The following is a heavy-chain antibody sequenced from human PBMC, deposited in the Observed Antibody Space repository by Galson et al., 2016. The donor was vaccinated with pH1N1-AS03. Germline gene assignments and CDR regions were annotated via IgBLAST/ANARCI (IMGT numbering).Heavy chain of an antibody. Sequence: SLRLSCAASGFTFRTFSIYWVRQAPGKGLEYVSGISDIGINTYYADPVKARFTISRDKSKNTVYLQMSSLRTEDTAVYYCIKEGNRLQSRRSDAFDIWGRGTMVTVSS. D-gene: IGHD5-18*01. V-gene: IGHV3-64D*06. CDR1: GFTFRTFS. CDR2: ISDIGINT. CDR3: IKEGNRLQSRRSDAFDI. J-gene: IGHJ3*02.